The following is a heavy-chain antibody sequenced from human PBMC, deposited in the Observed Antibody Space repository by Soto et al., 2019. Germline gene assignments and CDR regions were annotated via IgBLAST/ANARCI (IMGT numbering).Heavy chain of an antibody. CDR2: IVVGSGNT. CDR1: GFTFTSSA. V-gene: IGHV1-58*01. CDR3: AREVPMTTVTTTPAWGY. D-gene: IGHD4-17*01. Sequence: GASVKVSCKASGFTFTSSAVQWVRQARGQRLEWIGWIVVGSGNTNYAQKFQERVTITRDMSTSTAYMELSSLRSDDTAVYYCAREVPMTTVTTTPAWGYWGQGTLVTVSS. J-gene: IGHJ4*02.